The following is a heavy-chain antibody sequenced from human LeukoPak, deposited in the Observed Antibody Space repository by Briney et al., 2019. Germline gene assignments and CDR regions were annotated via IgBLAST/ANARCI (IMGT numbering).Heavy chain of an antibody. CDR3: ARDQFGKGNWFDP. V-gene: IGHV3-21*01. J-gene: IGHJ5*02. CDR2: INSGSDYI. CDR1: GFTFSSYS. Sequence: GGSLRLSCAASGFTFSSYSMTWVRQAPGKGLEWVSSINSGSDYILYADSVKGRFTISRDNAKNSLYLQMSSLRAEDTAVYYCARDQFGKGNWFDPWGQGTLVTVST. D-gene: IGHD3-10*01.